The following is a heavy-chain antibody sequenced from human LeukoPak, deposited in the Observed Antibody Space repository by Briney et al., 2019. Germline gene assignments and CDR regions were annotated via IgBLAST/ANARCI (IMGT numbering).Heavy chain of an antibody. J-gene: IGHJ2*01. Sequence: GGSLRLSCAVSGFTFSSYWMHWVRQSPGKGLAWVSRITSDGSATDYADSVRGRFAVSRDNAKNTLFLHMDSLRVEDTAVYYCARDASPGYFDLWGRGTLVTVST. V-gene: IGHV3-74*01. CDR2: ITSDGSAT. CDR1: GFTFSSYW. CDR3: ARDASPGYFDL.